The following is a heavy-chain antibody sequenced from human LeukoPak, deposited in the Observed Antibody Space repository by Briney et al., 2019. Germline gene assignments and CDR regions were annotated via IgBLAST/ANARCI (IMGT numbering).Heavy chain of an antibody. V-gene: IGHV1-69*13. Sequence: ASVKVSCKASGGTFSSYAISWVRQAPGQGLEWMGGIIPIFGTANYAQKFQGRVTITADESTSTAYMELSSLRSEDTAVYYCARADCSGGSCYSGFDYWGQGTLVTVSS. CDR1: GGTFSSYA. CDR3: ARADCSGGSCYSGFDY. J-gene: IGHJ4*02. CDR2: IIPIFGTA. D-gene: IGHD2-15*01.